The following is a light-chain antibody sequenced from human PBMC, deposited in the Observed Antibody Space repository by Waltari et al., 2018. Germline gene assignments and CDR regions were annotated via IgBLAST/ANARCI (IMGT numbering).Light chain of an antibody. J-gene: IGKJ1*01. CDR1: ENISKY. Sequence: EIVLTQSPGTLSVSPGERATLSCRARENISKYLTWYQQKPGQAPRLLIYAASTRATGIPDSFSGSGFGTDFSLTISSLEPEDFAVYYCQHYVRLPVTFGQGTKVEIK. V-gene: IGKV3-20*01. CDR2: AAS. CDR3: QHYVRLPVT.